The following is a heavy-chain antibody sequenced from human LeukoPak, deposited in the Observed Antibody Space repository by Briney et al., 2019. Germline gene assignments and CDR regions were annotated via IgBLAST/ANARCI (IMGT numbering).Heavy chain of an antibody. CDR2: IKQDGSEK. J-gene: IGHJ6*03. CDR3: VAVDDYYYMDV. Sequence: GGSLRLSCAASGFSIRTYWMSWVRQAPGKGLEWVANIKQDGSEKNSVDSVKGRFTISRDNAKNSLYLQMNSLRAEDTALYYCVAVDDYYYMDVWGKGTPVTISS. D-gene: IGHD6-19*01. V-gene: IGHV3-7*01. CDR1: GFSIRTYW.